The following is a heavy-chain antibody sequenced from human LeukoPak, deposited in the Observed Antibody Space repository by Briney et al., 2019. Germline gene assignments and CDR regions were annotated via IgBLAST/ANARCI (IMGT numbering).Heavy chain of an antibody. Sequence: GESLKISCKGSGYSFTSYWITWVRQMPGKGLEWKGRIDPSDSYTNYSPSFQGRVTISADKSINTAYLQWSSLEASDTAMYYCASSFGRSLDYFYGMDVWGQGTTVTVSS. D-gene: IGHD3-16*01. CDR1: GYSFTSYW. CDR3: ASSFGRSLDYFYGMDV. V-gene: IGHV5-10-1*01. J-gene: IGHJ6*02. CDR2: IDPSDSYT.